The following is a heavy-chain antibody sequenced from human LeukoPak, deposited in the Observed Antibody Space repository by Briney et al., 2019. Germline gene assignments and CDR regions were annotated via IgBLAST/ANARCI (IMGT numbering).Heavy chain of an antibody. J-gene: IGHJ4*02. CDR3: ARVESSGRYYFDY. D-gene: IGHD3-22*01. CDR2: ISSSSSYI. V-gene: IGHV3-21*01. Sequence: GGSLRLSCAASGFTFSSYSMNWVRQAPGKGLEWVSSISSSSSYIYYADSVKGRFTISRDNAKNSLYLQMNSLRAEDTAVYYCARVESSGRYYFDYWGQGTLVTVSS. CDR1: GFTFSSYS.